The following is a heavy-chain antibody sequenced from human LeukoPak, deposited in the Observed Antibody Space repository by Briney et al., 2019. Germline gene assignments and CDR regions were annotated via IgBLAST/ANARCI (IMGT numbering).Heavy chain of an antibody. D-gene: IGHD3-10*01. CDR2: ISGSGGST. CDR1: GFTFSSYA. V-gene: IGHV3-23*01. Sequence: PGGSLRLSCAASGFTFSSYAMSWVRQAPGKGLEWVSAISGSGGSTYYADSVKGRFTISRDNSKNTLYLQMNSLRAEDTAVYYCAKALHAYYYGSGSYYNSQAYYCGMDVWGKGTTVTVSS. J-gene: IGHJ6*04. CDR3: AKALHAYYYGSGSYYNSQAYYCGMDV.